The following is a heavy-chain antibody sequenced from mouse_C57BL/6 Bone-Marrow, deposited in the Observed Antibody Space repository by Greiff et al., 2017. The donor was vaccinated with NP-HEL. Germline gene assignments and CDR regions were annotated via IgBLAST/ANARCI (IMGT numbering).Heavy chain of an antibody. CDR2: IDPSDSYT. D-gene: IGHD2-4*01. CDR3: ERDDCVDY. V-gene: IGHV1-50*01. Sequence: QVQLQQPGAELVKPGASVKLSCKASGYTFTSYWMQWVKQRPGQGLEWIGEIDPSDSYTNYNQKFKGKATLTVDTSSSTAYMQLSSLTSEDTAVYYCERDDCVDYWGRGTTLTVSS. CDR1: GYTFTSYW. J-gene: IGHJ2*01.